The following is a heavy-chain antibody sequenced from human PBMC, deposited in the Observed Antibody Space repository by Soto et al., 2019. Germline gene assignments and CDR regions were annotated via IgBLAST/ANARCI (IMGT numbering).Heavy chain of an antibody. CDR3: AAMVTPRYFDY. D-gene: IGHD5-18*01. CDR2: INSDGSST. J-gene: IGHJ4*02. CDR1: GFTFSSYW. Sequence: GGSLRLSCAASGFTFSSYWMHWVRQAPGKGLVWVSRINSDGSSTSYADSVKGRFTISRDNAKNTLYLQMNSLRAEDTALYYCAAMVTPRYFDYWGQGTLVTVSS. V-gene: IGHV3-74*01.